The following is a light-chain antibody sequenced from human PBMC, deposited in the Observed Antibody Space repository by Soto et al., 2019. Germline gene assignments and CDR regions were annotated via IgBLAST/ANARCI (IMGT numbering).Light chain of an antibody. J-gene: IGLJ2*01. CDR1: GGSIASNH. CDR3: KSYDSFSVV. V-gene: IGLV6-57*04. CDR2: KND. Sequence: NFMLTQPHSVSESPGKTVTISCTRSGGSIASNHVHWYQQRPGSAPTTENYKNDQRPSGVPDRFSGSIDSSSNSASLTNYRLKNEDKADFSSKSYDSFSVVFNGGTKLTV.